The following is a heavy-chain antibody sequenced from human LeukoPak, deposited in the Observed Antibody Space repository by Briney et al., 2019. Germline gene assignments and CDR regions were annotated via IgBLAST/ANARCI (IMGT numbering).Heavy chain of an antibody. V-gene: IGHV3-15*01. Sequence: GGSLRLSCAASGFTFSNARMDWVRQAPGKGLEWVGRIKTKTDDGATDYSAPVKARFTISRDDSKTTLYLQMNGLKTEDTAIYYCTTYVGATAYWGQGTLVTVSS. CDR1: GFTFSNAR. CDR2: IKTKTDDGAT. D-gene: IGHD1-26*01. CDR3: TTYVGATAY. J-gene: IGHJ4*02.